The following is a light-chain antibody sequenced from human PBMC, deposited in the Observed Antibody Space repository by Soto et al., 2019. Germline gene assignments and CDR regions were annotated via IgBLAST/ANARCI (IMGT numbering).Light chain of an antibody. Sequence: EIVLTQSPGTLSLSPGERATLSCRASQSVSRNYVAWYQQKPGQAPRPLIYGASSRATGIPDRFSGSGAGTDFTLTISRLEPEDFAVYFCQQYGSTPWTFGQGTKVEIK. CDR2: GAS. V-gene: IGKV3-20*01. CDR3: QQYGSTPWT. CDR1: QSVSRNY. J-gene: IGKJ1*01.